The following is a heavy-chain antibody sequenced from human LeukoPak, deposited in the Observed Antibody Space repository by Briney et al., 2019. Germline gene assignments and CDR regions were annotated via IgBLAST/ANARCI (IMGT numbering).Heavy chain of an antibody. J-gene: IGHJ3*02. D-gene: IGHD7-27*01. CDR3: ARDPVIGDDAFDI. Sequence: SVKVSCKASGGTFSSYAISWVRQAPGQGLEWMGGIIPIFGTANYAQKFQGRVTITADESTSTAYMELSSLRSEDTAVYYCARDPVIGDDAFDIWGQGTMVTVSS. CDR2: IIPIFGTA. V-gene: IGHV1-69*13. CDR1: GGTFSSYA.